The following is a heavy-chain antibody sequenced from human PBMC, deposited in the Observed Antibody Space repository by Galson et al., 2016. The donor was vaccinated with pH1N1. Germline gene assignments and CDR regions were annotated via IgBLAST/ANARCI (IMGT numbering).Heavy chain of an antibody. CDR2: IAPDSGAT. Sequence: SVKVSCKASGGIFRSNAITWVRQAPGQGLEWMGWIAPDSGATSYAQKFQGRVTMTRDTSINRVYMELSRLRSDDTAIYYCARVLRTVVFDFWGQGTLVTVSS. CDR3: ARVLRTVVFDF. CDR1: GGIFRSNA. V-gene: IGHV1-2*02. D-gene: IGHD2-15*01. J-gene: IGHJ4*02.